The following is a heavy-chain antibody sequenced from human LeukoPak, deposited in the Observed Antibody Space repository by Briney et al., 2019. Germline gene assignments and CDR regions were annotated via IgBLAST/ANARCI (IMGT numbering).Heavy chain of an antibody. Sequence: GGSLRLSCAVSGFTFAPAWMSWVRQAPGKGLEWLGRITSNADGGPPDYAAPVKGRFTISRDHSKNMAYLQMNSLQSEDTAIYYCSTNGGGAGWGQGTLVTVSS. J-gene: IGHJ4*02. CDR3: STNGGGAG. CDR2: ITSNADGGPP. D-gene: IGHD3-16*01. V-gene: IGHV3-15*01. CDR1: GFTFAPAW.